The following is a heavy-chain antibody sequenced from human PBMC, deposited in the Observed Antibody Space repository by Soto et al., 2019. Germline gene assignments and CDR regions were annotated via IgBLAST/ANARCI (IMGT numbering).Heavy chain of an antibody. D-gene: IGHD3-16*01. CDR2: ISAYNGNT. V-gene: IGHV1-18*01. Sequence: ASVKVSCKASGYTFTSYGISWVRQAPGQGLEWMGWISAYNGNTNYAEKVQGRVTMTTDTSTNIAYMELRSLRSDDTAVYYCARATFDPNVSSDYSGQVTLVTVSS. CDR3: ARATFDPNVSSDY. J-gene: IGHJ4*02. CDR1: GYTFTSYG.